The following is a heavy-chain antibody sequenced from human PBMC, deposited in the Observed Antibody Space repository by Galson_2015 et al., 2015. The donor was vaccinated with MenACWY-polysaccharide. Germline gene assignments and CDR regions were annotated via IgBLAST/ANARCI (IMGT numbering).Heavy chain of an antibody. CDR2: IYSGGST. Sequence: SLRLSCAASGFTVSSNYMSWVRQAPGKGLEWVSLIYSGGSTYYADSVKGRLTISRDSSKNTLYLQMNSLRAEDTAVYYCARESPNGDYVLSHFDYWGQGTLVTVSS. D-gene: IGHD4-17*01. V-gene: IGHV3-66*02. CDR3: ARESPNGDYVLSHFDY. J-gene: IGHJ4*02. CDR1: GFTVSSNY.